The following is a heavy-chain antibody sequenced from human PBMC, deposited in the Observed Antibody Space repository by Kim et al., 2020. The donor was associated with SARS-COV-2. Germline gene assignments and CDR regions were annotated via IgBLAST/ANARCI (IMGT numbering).Heavy chain of an antibody. CDR1: GFTFSSYS. CDR3: ARATGRGEWYYYYGMDV. D-gene: IGHD2-8*02. Sequence: GGSLRLSCAASGFTFSSYSMNWVRQAPGKGLEWVSYISSSSSTIYYADSVKGRFTISRDNAKNSLYLQMNSLRDEDTAVYYCARATGRGEWYYYYGMDVWGQGTTVTVSS. V-gene: IGHV3-48*02. J-gene: IGHJ6*02. CDR2: ISSSSSTI.